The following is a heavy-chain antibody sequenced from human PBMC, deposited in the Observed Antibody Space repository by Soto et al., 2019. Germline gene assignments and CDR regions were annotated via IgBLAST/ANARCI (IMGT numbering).Heavy chain of an antibody. CDR3: ANDHLYSRSSNHFAY. CDR2: ISGSGGST. Sequence: GGSLRLSCAASGFTFSSYAMSWVRQAPGKGLEWVSAISGSGGSTYYADSVRGRFTISIDNSKNTLYLQMNSLRADHTAVYYCANDHLYSRSSNHFAYWGRGTLVTVSS. J-gene: IGHJ4*02. D-gene: IGHD6-13*01. CDR1: GFTFSSYA. V-gene: IGHV3-23*01.